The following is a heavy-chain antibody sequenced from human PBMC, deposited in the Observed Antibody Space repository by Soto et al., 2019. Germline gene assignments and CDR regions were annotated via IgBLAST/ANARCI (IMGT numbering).Heavy chain of an antibody. CDR1: GFTFSSYS. CDR2: ISSSSSYI. CDR3: AFAGSGSYSNVPDAFDI. Sequence: EVQLVESGGGLVKPGGSLRLSCAASGFTFSSYSMNWVRQAPGKGLEWVSSISSSSSYIYYADSVKGRFTISRDNAKNSLYLQMTSRRAEDTAVYYCAFAGSGSYSNVPDAFDIWGQGTMVTVSS. V-gene: IGHV3-21*01. J-gene: IGHJ3*02. D-gene: IGHD3-10*01.